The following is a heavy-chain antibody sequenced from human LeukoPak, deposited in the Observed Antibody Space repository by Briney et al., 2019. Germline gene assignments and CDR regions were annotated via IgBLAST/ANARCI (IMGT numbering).Heavy chain of an antibody. D-gene: IGHD5-12*01. Sequence: GGSLRLSCAASGFTFSSSAMSWVRQVPGKGLEWVANIKKDGSETYYVDSVKGRFTISRDNAKNSLYLQMNSLRAEDTAIYHCAKGRYSGTTYYFDYWGQGTLVTVSS. J-gene: IGHJ4*02. V-gene: IGHV3-7*03. CDR2: IKKDGSET. CDR1: GFTFSSSA. CDR3: AKGRYSGTTYYFDY.